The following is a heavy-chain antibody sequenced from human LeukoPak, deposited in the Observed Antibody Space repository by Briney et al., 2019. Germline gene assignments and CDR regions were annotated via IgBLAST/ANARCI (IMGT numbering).Heavy chain of an antibody. CDR3: ARGYDRGGSPHRHAFDI. CDR2: IKQDGSEK. Sequence: GGSLRLSCAASGFTFSSYWMSWVRQAPGKGLEWVAHIKQDGSEKYYVDSVKGRFTISRDNAKNSLYLQMNSLRAEDTAVYYCARGYDRGGSPHRHAFDIWGQGTMVTVSS. J-gene: IGHJ3*02. V-gene: IGHV3-7*01. D-gene: IGHD1-26*01. CDR1: GFTFSSYW.